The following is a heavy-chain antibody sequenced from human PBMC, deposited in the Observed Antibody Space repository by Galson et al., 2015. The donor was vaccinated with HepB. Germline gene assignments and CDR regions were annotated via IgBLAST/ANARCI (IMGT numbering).Heavy chain of an antibody. CDR3: AKDQGDDYVNYYFYHGMDV. D-gene: IGHD4-17*01. V-gene: IGHV3-66*02. Sequence: SLRLSCAASGFTVSPNYMSWVRQAPGKGLEWVSVISGDGSTYYADSVKGRFTISRDKSKNMLYLQMNSLRADDTAVYYCAKDQGDDYVNYYFYHGMDVWSQGTTVTVSS. CDR1: GFTVSPNY. CDR2: ISGDGST. J-gene: IGHJ6*02.